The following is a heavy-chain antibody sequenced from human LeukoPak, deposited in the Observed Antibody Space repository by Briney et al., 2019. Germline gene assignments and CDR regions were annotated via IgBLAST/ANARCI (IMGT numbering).Heavy chain of an antibody. D-gene: IGHD6-19*01. CDR2: INHCGST. Sequence: SSETLSLTCAVFGVSLSGRHWSCIREPPGKGLEWIGEINHCGSTKHNPSVKSRVTISLDTSKNQFSLEMSSATAADTAIYYCAAQWLVRHAFDIWGQGTMVTVSS. V-gene: IGHV4-34*01. J-gene: IGHJ3*02. CDR1: GVSLSGRH. CDR3: AAQWLVRHAFDI.